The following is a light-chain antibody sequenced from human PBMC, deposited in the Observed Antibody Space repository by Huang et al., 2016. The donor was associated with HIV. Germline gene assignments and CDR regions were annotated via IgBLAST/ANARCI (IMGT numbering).Light chain of an antibody. CDR1: QRINSY. CDR2: ASS. V-gene: IGKV1-39*01. Sequence: DIQMTQSPYSLSAVVGDRVTITCRASQRINSYLNWYQQKPVKAPKVLIYASSSLQSGVPARFSGSGSGTDFTLTINSLQPEDFAIYYCQQSYNTPLPFGGGTRLEIK. CDR3: QQSYNTPLP. J-gene: IGKJ4*01.